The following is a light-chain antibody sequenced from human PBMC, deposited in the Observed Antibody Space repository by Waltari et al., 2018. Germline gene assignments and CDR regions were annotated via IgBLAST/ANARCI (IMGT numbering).Light chain of an antibody. CDR3: QQYGSSVMYT. CDR2: GAS. V-gene: IGKV3-20*01. J-gene: IGKJ2*01. Sequence: EVVLTQSPATLSLSPVERATLSGRASQILSRSWLAWYQQKVGQAPRLLIYGASYRATGIPDRFSGGGSGTDFSLIITRVEPEDVALYYCQQYGSSVMYTFGQGTKLEI. CDR1: QILSRSW.